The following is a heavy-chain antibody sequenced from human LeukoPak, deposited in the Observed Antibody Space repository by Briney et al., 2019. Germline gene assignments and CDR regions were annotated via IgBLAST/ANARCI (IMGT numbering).Heavy chain of an antibody. CDR3: ARHVFGSSGWFIDY. CDR2: INHSGST. D-gene: IGHD6-19*01. Sequence: SETLSLTCAVYGGSFSGYYWSWIRQPPGKGLEWIGEINHSGSTNYNPSLKSRVTISVDTSKNQFSLKLSSVTAADTAVYYCARHVFGSSGWFIDYWGQGTLVTVSS. V-gene: IGHV4-34*01. CDR1: GGSFSGYY. J-gene: IGHJ4*02.